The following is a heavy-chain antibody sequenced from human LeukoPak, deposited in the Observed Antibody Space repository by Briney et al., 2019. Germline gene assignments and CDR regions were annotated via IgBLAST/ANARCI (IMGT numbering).Heavy chain of an antibody. V-gene: IGHV4-34*01. D-gene: IGHD4-17*01. CDR2: INHSGST. CDR1: GGSFSGYY. J-gene: IGHJ4*02. Sequence: SETLSLTCAVYGGSFSGYYWSWIRQPPGKGLGWIGEINHSGSTNYNPSLKSRVTISVDTSKNQFSLKLSSVTAADTAVYYCARAGQGVTVTFDYWGQGTLVTVSS. CDR3: ARAGQGVTVTFDY.